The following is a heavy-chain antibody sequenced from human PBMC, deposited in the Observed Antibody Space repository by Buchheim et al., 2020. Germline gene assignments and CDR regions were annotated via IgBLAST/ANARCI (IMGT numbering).Heavy chain of an antibody. Sequence: DVQLLESGGGLVQPGESLRLSCAASGFIFSSFSMSWVRQAPGKGLEWVSSISGGGATHSADSVSGRFTISRDNSKNTLYVQMNSLTAGDTAVYYCAKRHFYGSGTHDYWGPGTL. CDR1: GFIFSSFS. CDR2: ISGGGAT. J-gene: IGHJ4*02. D-gene: IGHD3-10*01. V-gene: IGHV3-23*01. CDR3: AKRHFYGSGTHDY.